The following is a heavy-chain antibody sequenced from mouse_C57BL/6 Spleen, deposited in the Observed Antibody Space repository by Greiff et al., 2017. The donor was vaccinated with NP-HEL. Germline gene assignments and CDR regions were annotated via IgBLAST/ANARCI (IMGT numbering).Heavy chain of an antibody. CDR2: IDPENGDT. CDR1: GFNIKDDY. V-gene: IGHV14-4*01. D-gene: IGHD1-1*01. Sequence: EVKLMESGAELVRPGASVKLSCTASGFNIKDDYMHWVKQRPEQGLEWIGWIDPENGDTEYASKFQGKATITADTSSNTAYLQLSSLTSEDTAVYYCTTNYYGSVDYWGQGTTLTVSS. J-gene: IGHJ2*01. CDR3: TTNYYGSVDY.